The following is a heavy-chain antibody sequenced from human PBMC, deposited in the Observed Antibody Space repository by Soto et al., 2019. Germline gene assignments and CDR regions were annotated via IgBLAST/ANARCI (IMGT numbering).Heavy chain of an antibody. D-gene: IGHD2-8*01. Sequence: GGSLRLSCAASGFTFSSYWMSWVRQAPGKGLEWVANIKQDGSEKYYVDSVKGRFTISRDNAKNSLYLQMNSLRAEDTAVYYCAKVGGYCTNGVCPPYYYYGMDVWGQGTTVTVSS. CDR1: GFTFSSYW. J-gene: IGHJ6*02. CDR2: IKQDGSEK. V-gene: IGHV3-7*01. CDR3: AKVGGYCTNGVCPPYYYYGMDV.